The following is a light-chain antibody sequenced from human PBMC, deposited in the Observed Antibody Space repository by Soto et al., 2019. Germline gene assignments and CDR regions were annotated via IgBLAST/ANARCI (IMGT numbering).Light chain of an antibody. V-gene: IGKV1-39*01. CDR1: QTIIRY. CDR3: QQSDSTLFS. J-gene: IGKJ3*01. CDR2: AAS. Sequence: DIQMTQSPSSLSASVGDRVTITCRASQTIIRYLNWYQQKPGRAPNLLIYAASNLQSGVPSRFSGSASGTEFTLTISSLQPEDFATYYCQQSDSTLFSFGPGTKVEIK.